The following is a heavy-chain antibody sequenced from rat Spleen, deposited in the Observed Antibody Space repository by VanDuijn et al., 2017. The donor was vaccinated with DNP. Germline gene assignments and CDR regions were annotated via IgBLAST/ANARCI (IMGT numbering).Heavy chain of an antibody. D-gene: IGHD1-11*01. CDR2: ISYDGGIT. V-gene: IGHV5-22*01. Sequence: EVQLVESGGDLVQPGRSLKLSCVASGFTFNNYWMTWIRQAPTKGLEWVAYISYDGGITNYGDSVKGRFTISRDNANRTLYLQMNSLRSEDMATYYCARHGRRVFDYWGQGVMVTVSS. CDR1: GFTFNNYW. CDR3: ARHGRRVFDY. J-gene: IGHJ2*01.